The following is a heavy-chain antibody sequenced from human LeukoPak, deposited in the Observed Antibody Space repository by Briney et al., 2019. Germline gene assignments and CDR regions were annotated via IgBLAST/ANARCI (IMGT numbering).Heavy chain of an antibody. J-gene: IGHJ6*03. CDR2: ISDSSSNI. CDR3: ARDLLDIVVVPAAMTGHDYYYYMDV. CDR1: GFTFSRYS. V-gene: IGHV3-48*04. Sequence: GGSLRLSCAASGFTFSRYSMNWVRQAPGKGLEWVSYISDSSSNIYYADSVKGRFTICRDNAKNSLYLQMNSLRAEDTAVYYCARDLLDIVVVPAAMTGHDYYYYMDVWGKGTTVTVSS. D-gene: IGHD2-2*01.